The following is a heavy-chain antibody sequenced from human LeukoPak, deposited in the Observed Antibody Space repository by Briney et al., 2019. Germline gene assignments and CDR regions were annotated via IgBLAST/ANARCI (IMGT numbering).Heavy chain of an antibody. D-gene: IGHD3-22*01. CDR3: ARDPGITMIVGPE. J-gene: IGHJ4*02. Sequence: GGTLRLSCAASGFTFSSYGMSWVRQAPGKGLEWVSAISGSGGSTYYADSVKGRFTISRDNAKNSLYLQMNSLRAEDTAVYYCARDPGITMIVGPEWGQGTLVTVSS. CDR2: ISGSGGST. V-gene: IGHV3-23*01. CDR1: GFTFSSYG.